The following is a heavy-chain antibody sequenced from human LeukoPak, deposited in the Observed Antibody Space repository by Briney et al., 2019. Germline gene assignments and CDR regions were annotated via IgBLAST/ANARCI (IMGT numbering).Heavy chain of an antibody. V-gene: IGHV4-39*01. CDR1: GGSISSSSYY. CDR2: IYYSGST. D-gene: IGHD1-14*01. Sequence: SETLSLTCTVSGGSISSSSYYWGWIRQPPGKGLEWIGSIYYSGSTYYNPSLKSRVTISVDTSKNQFSLKLSSVTAADTAVYYCARLGSNLHLDYWGQGTLVTVSS. CDR3: ARLGSNLHLDY. J-gene: IGHJ4*02.